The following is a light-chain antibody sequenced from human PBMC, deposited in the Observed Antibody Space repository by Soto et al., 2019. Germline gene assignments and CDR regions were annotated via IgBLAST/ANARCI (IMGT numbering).Light chain of an antibody. V-gene: IGKV3-11*01. CDR3: QQRRLPPNT. CDR1: QSVSSY. Sequence: EIVLTQSPATLSLSPGERATLSCRASQSVSSYFAWYQQKPGQAPRLLIYDASNRATGIPARFSGSGSGTDFTLTISSLEPEDFAVYYCQQRRLPPNTFGQGTKLEIK. J-gene: IGKJ2*01. CDR2: DAS.